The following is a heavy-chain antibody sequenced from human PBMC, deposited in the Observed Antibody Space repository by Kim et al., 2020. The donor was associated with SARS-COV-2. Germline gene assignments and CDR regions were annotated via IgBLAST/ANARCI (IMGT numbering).Heavy chain of an antibody. J-gene: IGHJ4*02. D-gene: IGHD3-10*01. CDR3: ARDMGY. Sequence: RAGSSTSYADSVKGRFTISRANAKNTLYLQMNSLRAEDTAVYYCARDMGYWGQGTLVTVSS. CDR2: RAGSST. V-gene: IGHV3-74*01.